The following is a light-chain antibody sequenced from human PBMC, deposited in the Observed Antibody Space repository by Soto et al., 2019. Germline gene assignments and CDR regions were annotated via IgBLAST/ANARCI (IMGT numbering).Light chain of an antibody. CDR1: QDIGLY. J-gene: IGKJ2*01. CDR3: QQLSSYPYT. Sequence: DIQLTQSPSFLSASVGDTVTITCRASQDIGLYLAWYQQKPGTAPKLLIFHASTLQRGVSSSFSGSGSGTEFTLTISSLQPEDFATYYCQQLSSYPYTFGQGTKLGIK. V-gene: IGKV1-9*01. CDR2: HAS.